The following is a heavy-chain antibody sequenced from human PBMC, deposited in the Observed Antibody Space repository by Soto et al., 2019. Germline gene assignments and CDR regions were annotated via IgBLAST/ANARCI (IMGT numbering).Heavy chain of an antibody. CDR1: GGSITSANW. CDR2: ISHSGIT. J-gene: IGHJ5*02. V-gene: IGHV4-4*02. Sequence: SETRSLPSMVSGGSITSANWWPWVRQPPGGGLEWIGEISHSGITNYKASPKSRVTMSVDKTKNDVSLKLTSVTAADTAVYYCARVLRGWFDPWGQGTPVTVSS. CDR3: ARVLRGWFDP.